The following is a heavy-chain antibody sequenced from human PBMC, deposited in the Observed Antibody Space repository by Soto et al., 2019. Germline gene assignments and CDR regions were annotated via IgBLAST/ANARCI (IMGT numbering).Heavy chain of an antibody. V-gene: IGHV3-53*01. D-gene: IGHD4-17*01. CDR3: ARAGVYGSFDI. CDR1: EFTVSGNY. CDR2: IYSGGNT. J-gene: IGHJ3*02. Sequence: GSLRLSCAASEFTVSGNYMSWVRQAPGKGLEWVSLIYSGGNTYYPGSVKGRFTISRENAKNSLYLQMNSLRAGDTAVYYCARAGVYGSFDIWGQETMVTVSS.